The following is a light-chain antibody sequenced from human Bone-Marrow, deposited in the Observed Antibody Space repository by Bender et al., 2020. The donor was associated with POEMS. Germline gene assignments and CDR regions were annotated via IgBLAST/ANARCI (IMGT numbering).Light chain of an antibody. CDR3: QSYDNSLSGLFV. CDR2: EVS. Sequence: QSALTQPPSASGSPGQSVTISCTGTSSDVGTYDYVSWYQHHPGKAPKLVIYEVSKRPSGVPDRFSGSKSGNTASLAITGLQADDEADYYCQSYDNSLSGLFVFGTGTKVTVL. V-gene: IGLV2-8*01. J-gene: IGLJ1*01. CDR1: SSDVGTYDY.